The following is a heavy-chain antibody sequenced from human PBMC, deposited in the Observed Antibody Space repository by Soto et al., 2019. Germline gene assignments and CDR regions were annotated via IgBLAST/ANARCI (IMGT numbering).Heavy chain of an antibody. J-gene: IGHJ4*02. CDR2: IYYSGST. V-gene: IGHV4-59*08. CDR3: ARRSGFGELLLFDY. D-gene: IGHD3-10*01. Sequence: SETLSLTCTVSGGSISSYYWSWIRQPPGKGLEWIGYIYYSGSTNYNPSLKSRVTISVDTSKNQFSLKLSSVTAADTAVYYCARRSGFGELLLFDYWGQGTLVTVSS. CDR1: GGSISSYY.